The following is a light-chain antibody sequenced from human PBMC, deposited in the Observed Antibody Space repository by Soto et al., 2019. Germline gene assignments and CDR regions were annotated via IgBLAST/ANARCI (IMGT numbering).Light chain of an antibody. J-gene: IGKJ5*01. CDR1: QSVSKN. CDR3: QQYDKWPLT. CDR2: NAA. Sequence: EIVLTQSPATLSVSPGERATLSCRASQSVSKNYLAWYQQRPGQAPRLLIYNAATRATGIPVRFSGSGSGTEFALTISSLQSEDFADYYCQQYDKWPLTFGQGTRLEIK. V-gene: IGKV3-15*01.